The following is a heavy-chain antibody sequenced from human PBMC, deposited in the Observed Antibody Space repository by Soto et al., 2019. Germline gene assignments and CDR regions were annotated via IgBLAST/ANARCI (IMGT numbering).Heavy chain of an antibody. J-gene: IGHJ4*02. Sequence: GGSLRLSCAASGFTFSSYWMHWVRQAPGKGLVWVSRINSDGSSTSYADSVKGRFTISRDNAKNTLYLQMNSLRAEDTAVYYCARGGPGDIVLMVYATTFDYWGQGTLVTVSS. V-gene: IGHV3-74*01. CDR1: GFTFSSYW. D-gene: IGHD2-8*01. CDR2: INSDGSST. CDR3: ARGGPGDIVLMVYATTFDY.